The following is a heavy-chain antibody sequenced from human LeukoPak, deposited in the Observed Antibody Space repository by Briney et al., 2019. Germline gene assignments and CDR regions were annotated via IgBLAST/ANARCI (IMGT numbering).Heavy chain of an antibody. CDR1: GYTFTAYY. D-gene: IGHD5/OR15-5a*01. V-gene: IGHV1-2*02. CDR2: INPDSGGT. Sequence: ASVKVSCEASGYTFTAYYIHWRRQAPGQGPEWMGWINPDSGGTNNAQKFQGRVTMTRDTSINTAYMQLSSLRSDDTALYYCARATKVVSGQAAWFDPWGQGTLVIVSS. J-gene: IGHJ5*02. CDR3: ARATKVVSGQAAWFDP.